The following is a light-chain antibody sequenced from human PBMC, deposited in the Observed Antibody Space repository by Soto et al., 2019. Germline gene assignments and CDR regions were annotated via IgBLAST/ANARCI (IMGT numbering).Light chain of an antibody. V-gene: IGKV3-15*01. CDR2: VAS. CDR1: QSVSSN. Sequence: EIVMTHSPATLSVSPCERATLSFSASQSVSSNLAWYQQKPGQAPRLLIYVASTRAPGVPARFSGSGSGTEFTLTISSLQSEDFAVYFCQQYNIWPLWTFGQGTKVDIK. J-gene: IGKJ1*01. CDR3: QQYNIWPLWT.